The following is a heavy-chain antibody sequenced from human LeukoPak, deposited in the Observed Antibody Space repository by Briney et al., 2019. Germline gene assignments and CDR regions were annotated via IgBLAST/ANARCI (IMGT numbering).Heavy chain of an antibody. CDR2: IYWNDDK. V-gene: IGHV2-5*01. D-gene: IGHD5-18*01. CDR1: GFSLRTSGVG. Sequence: ESGPTLVNPTQTLTLTCTFSGFSLRTSGVGVGWIRQPPGKALEWLALIYWNDDKRYSPSLKSRLSIAKDTSKNQVVLTMTNVDPVDTATYYCARVDTSMITVAFHYWGQGTLVTVYS. CDR3: ARVDTSMITVAFHY. J-gene: IGHJ4*02.